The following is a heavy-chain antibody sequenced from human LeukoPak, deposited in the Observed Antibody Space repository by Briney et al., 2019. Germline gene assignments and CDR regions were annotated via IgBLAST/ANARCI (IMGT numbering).Heavy chain of an antibody. D-gene: IGHD6-19*01. CDR3: ARVSSGWYEGY. Sequence: SVKVSCKASGGTFSSYAISWVRQAPGQGLEWMGGIIPIFGTANYAQKFQGRVTMTTDTSTSTAYMELRSLRSDDTAVYYCARVSSGWYEGYWGQGTLVTVSS. V-gene: IGHV1-69*05. CDR1: GGTFSSYA. J-gene: IGHJ4*02. CDR2: IIPIFGTA.